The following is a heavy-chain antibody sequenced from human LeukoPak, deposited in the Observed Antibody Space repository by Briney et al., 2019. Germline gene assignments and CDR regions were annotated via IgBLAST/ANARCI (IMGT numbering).Heavy chain of an antibody. J-gene: IGHJ6*02. CDR2: ISSSSSYI. V-gene: IGHV3-21*01. CDR1: GFTFSSYS. Sequence: GGSLRLSCAASGFTFSSYSMNWVRQAPGKGLEWVSSISSSSSYIYYADSVKGRFTISRDNAKNSLYLQMNSLRAEDTAVYYCAREEDGSGSYYNANYYYGMDVWGQGTTVTVSS. D-gene: IGHD3-10*01. CDR3: AREEDGSGSYYNANYYYGMDV.